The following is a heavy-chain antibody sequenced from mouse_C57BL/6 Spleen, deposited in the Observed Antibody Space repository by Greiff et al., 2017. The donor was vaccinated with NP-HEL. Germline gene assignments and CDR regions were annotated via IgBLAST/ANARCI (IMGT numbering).Heavy chain of an antibody. Sequence: QVQLQQSGAELVKPGASVKLSCKASGYTFTSYWMHWVKQRPGQGLEWIGMIHPNSGSTNYNETFKSKATLTVDKSSSTTYMQLSILTSEYSAVYYCARSYGSSHWYFEVWGTGTTVTVSS. J-gene: IGHJ1*03. CDR2: IHPNSGST. D-gene: IGHD1-1*01. CDR1: GYTFTSYW. V-gene: IGHV1-64*01. CDR3: ARSYGSSHWYFEV.